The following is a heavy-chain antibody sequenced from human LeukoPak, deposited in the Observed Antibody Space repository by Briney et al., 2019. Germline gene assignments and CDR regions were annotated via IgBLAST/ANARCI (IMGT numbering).Heavy chain of an antibody. Sequence: GASVKVSCKASGYTFTSYDINWVRQATGQGLEWMGWMNPNSGNTGYAQKFQGRVTMTRNTSISTAYMELSSLRSEDTAVYYCARAPELKYYYDSSGYTDYFGYWGQGTLVTVSS. CDR2: MNPNSGNT. D-gene: IGHD3-22*01. J-gene: IGHJ4*02. CDR3: ARAPELKYYYDSSGYTDYFGY. V-gene: IGHV1-8*01. CDR1: GYTFTSYD.